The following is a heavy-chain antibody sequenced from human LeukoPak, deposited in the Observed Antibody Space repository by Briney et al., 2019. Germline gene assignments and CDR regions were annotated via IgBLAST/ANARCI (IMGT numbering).Heavy chain of an antibody. Sequence: GSLRLSCAASGFTFSIYGMSWVRQAPGKGLEWVSTISGSGDSTDYADSVKGRFTISRDDSKNTLYLQMNSLRAEDTAVYYCARALLAYYYYMDVWGKGTTVTVSS. CDR1: GFTFSIYG. D-gene: IGHD2-15*01. CDR2: ISGSGDST. V-gene: IGHV3-23*01. CDR3: ARALLAYYYYMDV. J-gene: IGHJ6*03.